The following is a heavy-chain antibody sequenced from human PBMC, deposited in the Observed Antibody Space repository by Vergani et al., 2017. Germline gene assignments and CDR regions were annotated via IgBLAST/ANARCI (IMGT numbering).Heavy chain of an antibody. D-gene: IGHD2-21*01. J-gene: IGHJ5*02. V-gene: IGHV4-4*07. CDR3: ARGNCGVNCPKYNWLAP. CDR1: GCSMSDFD. Sequence: QVHLQESGPGVVKPSDTLSLTCTVSGCSMSDFDWPWIRQPAGRGLEWIGRIYPNGNGNYNESLRSRLTMSIDTSRSQFSLSLSSVTAADTAVYYCARGNCGVNCPKYNWLAPWGRGILVTVSS. CDR2: IYPNGNG.